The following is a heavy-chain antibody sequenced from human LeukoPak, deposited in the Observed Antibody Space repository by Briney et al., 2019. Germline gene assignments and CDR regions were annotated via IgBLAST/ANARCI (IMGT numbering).Heavy chain of an antibody. V-gene: IGHV4-38-2*02. CDR1: GYSISVGDY. Sequence: SETLSLTCSVPGYSISVGDYWGWIRQPPGKGLEWIGTIYHSGTTYYNPSLKSRVTLSVDTSKNHFSLRLSSVTAADTAVYYCARADNWNYVQAFGIWGQGTMVTVSS. CDR3: ARADNWNYVQAFGI. D-gene: IGHD1-7*01. J-gene: IGHJ3*02. CDR2: IYHSGTT.